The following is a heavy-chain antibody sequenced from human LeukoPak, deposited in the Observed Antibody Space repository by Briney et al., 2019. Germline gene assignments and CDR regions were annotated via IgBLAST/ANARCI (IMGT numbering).Heavy chain of an antibody. CDR1: GASVSSGSYY. D-gene: IGHD5-18*01. CDR3: ARGSRGYTYG. Sequence: PSETLSLTCTVSGASVSSGSYYWSWIRHPPGKGLEWIGYIYYSGSTNYNPSLKSRVTISVDTSKNQFSLKLSSVTAADTAVYYCARGSRGYTYGWGQGTLVTVSS. V-gene: IGHV4-61*01. J-gene: IGHJ4*02. CDR2: IYYSGST.